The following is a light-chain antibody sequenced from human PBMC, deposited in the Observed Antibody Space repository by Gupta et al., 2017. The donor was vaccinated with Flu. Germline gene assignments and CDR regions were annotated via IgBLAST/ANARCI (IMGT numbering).Light chain of an antibody. CDR2: EVT. J-gene: IGLJ3*02. Sequence: QSALTQPASVSGSPGQSITISCTGTSRDVGTHNYVSWYQQHPGKAPKLMIYEVTNRPSGVSNRFSGSKSGNTASLTIXGXQAEDEXDYYCSSYRNSGTPWVFGGGTRVTVL. V-gene: IGLV2-14*01. CDR3: SSYRNSGTPWV. CDR1: SRDVGTHNY.